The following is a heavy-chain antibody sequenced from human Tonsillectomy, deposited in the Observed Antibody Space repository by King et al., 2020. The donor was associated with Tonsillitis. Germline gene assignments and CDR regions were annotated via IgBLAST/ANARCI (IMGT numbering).Heavy chain of an antibody. CDR2: INTNTGNP. CDR1: GYTFTSSA. D-gene: IGHD6-13*01. CDR3: ARDGLAAAGTGAFDY. J-gene: IGHJ4*02. Sequence: VQLVESGSELKKPGASVKVSCTASGYTFTSSAMNWVRQAPGQGLEWMGWINTNTGNPTYAQGFTGRFVFSLDTSVSTAYLQIRSLKAEDTAVYYCARDGLAAAGTGAFDYWGQGTLVTVSS. V-gene: IGHV7-4-1*02.